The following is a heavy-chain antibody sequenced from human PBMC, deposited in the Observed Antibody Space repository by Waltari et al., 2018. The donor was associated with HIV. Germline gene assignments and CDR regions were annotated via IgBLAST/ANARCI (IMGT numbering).Heavy chain of an antibody. J-gene: IGHJ4*02. Sequence: QMQLVQSGPEVKKPGTSVKVSCKASGFTFNRSAVQWVRQARGQRLEWIGWIVDGSVNTNDSQKVQERVTITRDMSTSTAYMELSSLRYEYTAVYYCAAENGYYYGSGSYLTYWGQGTLVTVSS. D-gene: IGHD3-10*01. V-gene: IGHV1-58*01. CDR1: GFTFNRSA. CDR2: IVDGSVNT. CDR3: AAENGYYYGSGSYLTY.